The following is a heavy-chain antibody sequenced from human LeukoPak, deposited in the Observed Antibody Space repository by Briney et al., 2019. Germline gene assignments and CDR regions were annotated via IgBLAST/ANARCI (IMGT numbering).Heavy chain of an antibody. CDR2: MNPNSGNT. CDR3: ARDLSSSGWYYFDY. D-gene: IGHD6-19*01. CDR1: GYTFTSYD. Sequence: ASVKVSCKASGYTFTSYDINWVRQATGQGLEWMGWMNPNSGNTGYAQKFQGRVTMTRNTSISTAYMELSSLRSEDTAVYYCARDLSSSGWYYFDYWGQGTLVTVSS. V-gene: IGHV1-8*01. J-gene: IGHJ4*02.